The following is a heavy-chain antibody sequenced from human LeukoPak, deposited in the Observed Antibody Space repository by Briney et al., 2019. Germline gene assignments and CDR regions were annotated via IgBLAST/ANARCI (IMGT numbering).Heavy chain of an antibody. CDR1: GYTFTSYA. D-gene: IGHD3-10*01. J-gene: IGHJ3*02. V-gene: IGHV1-3*01. CDR2: INAGNGNT. CDR3: ARDSALWFGVEFNDAFDI. Sequence: ASVKVSCKASGYTFTSYAMHWVRQAPGQRLEWMGWINAGNGNTKYSQKFQGRVTITRDTSASTAYMELSSLRSEDTAVYYCARDSALWFGVEFNDAFDIWGQGTMVTVSS.